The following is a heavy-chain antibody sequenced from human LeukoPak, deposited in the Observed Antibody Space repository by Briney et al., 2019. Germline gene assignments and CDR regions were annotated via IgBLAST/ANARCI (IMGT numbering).Heavy chain of an antibody. CDR1: GVSLSTSGVG. CDR3: AHSVYCSSTSCSNYYFDY. V-gene: IGHV2-5*02. J-gene: IGHJ4*02. D-gene: IGHD2-2*01. Sequence: SGPTLVNPTQTLTLTCTFSGVSLSTSGVGVGWIRQPPGKALEWLALIYWDDDKRYSPSLKSRLTITKDTSKNQVVLTMTNMDPVDTATYYCAHSVYCSSTSCSNYYFDYWGQGTLVTVSS. CDR2: IYWDDDK.